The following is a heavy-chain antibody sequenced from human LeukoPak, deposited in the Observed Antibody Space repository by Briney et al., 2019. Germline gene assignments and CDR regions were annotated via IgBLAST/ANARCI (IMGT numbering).Heavy chain of an antibody. D-gene: IGHD3-16*01. J-gene: IGHJ4*02. CDR3: AKAYWDTFGWYYFDY. CDR2: VSGSGDST. V-gene: IGHV3-23*01. Sequence: GGSLRLSCSASGFTFSTYAMHWVRQAPGKGLEWVSGVSGSGDSTFYADSVKGRFTISRDNAKNTLYLQMNSLRPEGTAVYYCAKAYWDTFGWYYFDYWGQGTLVSVSS. CDR1: GFTFSTYA.